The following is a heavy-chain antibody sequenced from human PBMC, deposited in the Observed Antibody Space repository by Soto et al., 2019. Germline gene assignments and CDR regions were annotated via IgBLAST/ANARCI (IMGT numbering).Heavy chain of an antibody. CDR3: ARDGSISPAAICEDMYV. V-gene: IGHV3-21*01. CDR1: GFTFSSHN. CDR2: ISHTGRYR. Sequence: GGSLRLSCAASGFTFSSHNMNWVRQAPGTGLQRVTCISHTGRYRYFLDSVKGRFTISRDIANNPLYLQLSILSVDDTAVYYCARDGSISPAAICEDMYVWGQGTTVTVSS. J-gene: IGHJ6*02. D-gene: IGHD2-2*02.